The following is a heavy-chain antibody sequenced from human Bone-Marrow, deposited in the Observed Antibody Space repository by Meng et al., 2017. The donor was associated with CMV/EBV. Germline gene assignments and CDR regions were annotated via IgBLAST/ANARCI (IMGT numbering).Heavy chain of an antibody. CDR1: GFTVRNNY. D-gene: IGHD6-13*01. V-gene: IGHV3-48*04. CDR3: ARDGYSSSWYSFNWFDP. Sequence: GESLKISCSASGFTVRNNYMNWVRQAPGKGLEWVSYISSSSSTIYYADSVKGRFTISRDNAKNSLYLQMNSLRAEDTAVYYCARDGYSSSWYSFNWFDPWGQGTRVTGSS. CDR2: ISSSSSTI. J-gene: IGHJ5*02.